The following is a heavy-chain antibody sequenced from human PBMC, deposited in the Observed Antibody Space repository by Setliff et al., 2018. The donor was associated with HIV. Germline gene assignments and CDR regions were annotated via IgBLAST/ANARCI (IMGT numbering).Heavy chain of an antibody. J-gene: IGHJ3*02. V-gene: IGHV3-23*05. CDR2: ILSTGYRT. CDR1: GFTFSNYA. Sequence: PGGSLRLSCAASGFTFSNYAMSWVRQAPGEGLEWVSAILSTGYRTTYADFVKGRFTIIRDNSQNTLFLQMDSLRAEDTAIYYCAKGRYYYDSTADAFDIWGQGTTVTVSS. CDR3: AKGRYYYDSTADAFDI. D-gene: IGHD3-22*01.